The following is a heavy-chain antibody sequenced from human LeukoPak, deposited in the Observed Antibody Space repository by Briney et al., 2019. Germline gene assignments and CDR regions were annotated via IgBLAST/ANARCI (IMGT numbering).Heavy chain of an antibody. Sequence: ASVTVSCKASGYTFTSYGISWVRRAPGQGLEWMGWISAYNGNTNYAQKLQGRVTMTTDTSTSTAYMELRSLRSDDTAVYYCARSYVVVTAVDYWGQGTLVTVSS. CDR3: ARSYVVVTAVDY. J-gene: IGHJ4*02. CDR1: GYTFTSYG. V-gene: IGHV1-18*01. CDR2: ISAYNGNT. D-gene: IGHD2-21*02.